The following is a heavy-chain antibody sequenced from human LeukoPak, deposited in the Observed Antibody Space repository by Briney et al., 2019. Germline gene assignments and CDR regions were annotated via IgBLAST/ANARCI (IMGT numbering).Heavy chain of an antibody. V-gene: IGHV3-33*01. CDR1: GFTFSSHG. J-gene: IGHJ4*02. CDR3: ASTSGWYEPIDY. CDR2: IWYDGNNK. D-gene: IGHD6-19*01. Sequence: GRSLRLSCAASGFTFSSHGMHWVPQAPGKGLEWVAVIWYDGNNKYYADSVKGRFTISRDNSKNTLYLQMNSLRAEDTAVYYCASTSGWYEPIDYWGQGTLVTVSS.